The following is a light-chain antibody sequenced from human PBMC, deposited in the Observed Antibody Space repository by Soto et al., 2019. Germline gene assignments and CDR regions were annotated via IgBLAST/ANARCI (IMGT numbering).Light chain of an antibody. CDR1: SSDVGAYNY. J-gene: IGLJ2*01. V-gene: IGLV2-8*01. CDR3: SSHAGTKVV. CDR2: EVT. Sequence: QSALTQPPSASGSPGQSVTISCAGTSSDVGAYNYVSWYQQHPGKAPKLMIYEVTNRPSGVPDRFSGSKSGNTASLTVSGLQVEDEADYYCSSHAGTKVVFGGGTKLTVL.